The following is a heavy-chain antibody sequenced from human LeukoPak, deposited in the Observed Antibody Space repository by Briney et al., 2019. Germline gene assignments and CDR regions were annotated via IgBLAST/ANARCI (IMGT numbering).Heavy chain of an antibody. J-gene: IGHJ3*02. Sequence: SQTLSLTCTVSGGSISSGGYYWAWIRQPPGKGLEWIGSIYYSGSTYYNPSLKSRVTISVDTSKNQFSLKLSSVTAADTAVYYCASPLPYYDSAFDIWGQGTMVTVSS. CDR1: GGSISSGGYY. D-gene: IGHD3-22*01. CDR2: IYYSGST. V-gene: IGHV4-39*07. CDR3: ASPLPYYDSAFDI.